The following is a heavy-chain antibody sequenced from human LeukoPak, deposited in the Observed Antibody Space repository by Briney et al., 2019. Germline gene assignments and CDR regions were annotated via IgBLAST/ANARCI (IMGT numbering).Heavy chain of an antibody. J-gene: IGHJ3*02. Sequence: SETLSLTCAVSGGSISSSNWWSWVRQPPGKGLEWIGEIYHSGSTNYNPSLKSRVTISVDKSKNQFSLKLSSVTAADTAVYYCARAKSTVVDAFDTWGQGTMVTVSS. CDR3: ARAKSTVVDAFDT. CDR2: IYHSGST. D-gene: IGHD4-23*01. CDR1: GGSISSSNW. V-gene: IGHV4-4*02.